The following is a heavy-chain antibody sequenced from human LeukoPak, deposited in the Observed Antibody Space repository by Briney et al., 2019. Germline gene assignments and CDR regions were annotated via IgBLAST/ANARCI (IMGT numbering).Heavy chain of an antibody. CDR2: ISYDGSNK. Sequence: GGSLRLSCAASGFTFSSYAMHWVRQAPGKGLEWVAVISYDGSNKYYADSVKGRFTISRDNSKNTLYLQMNSLRVEDTAVYYCARTYSYGYYFDYWGQGTLVTVSS. CDR3: ARTYSYGYYFDY. V-gene: IGHV3-30-3*01. J-gene: IGHJ4*02. D-gene: IGHD5-18*01. CDR1: GFTFSSYA.